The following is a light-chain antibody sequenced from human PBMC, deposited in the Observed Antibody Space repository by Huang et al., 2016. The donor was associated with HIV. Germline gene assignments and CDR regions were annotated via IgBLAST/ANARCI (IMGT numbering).Light chain of an antibody. CDR2: LAA. Sequence: DIVMTQSPDSLAVSLGERASINCKSSQSVLYTYNSKNHLAWYQQKPGQPPRLLIYLAASRESGVPDRFSGSGSGTDFTLTISSLQAEDVAVYYCQQYYESPPTFGQGTRLEIK. V-gene: IGKV4-1*01. CDR1: QSVLYTYNSKNH. CDR3: QQYYESPPT. J-gene: IGKJ5*01.